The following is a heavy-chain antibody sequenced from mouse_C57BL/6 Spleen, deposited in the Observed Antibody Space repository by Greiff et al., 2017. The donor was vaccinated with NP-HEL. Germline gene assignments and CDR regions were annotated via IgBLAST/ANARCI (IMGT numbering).Heavy chain of an antibody. V-gene: IGHV1-69*01. D-gene: IGHD3-2*02. CDR1: GYTFTSYW. CDR3: ARHDSSGYPDY. Sequence: VQLQQSGAELVMPGASVKLSCKASGYTFTSYWMHWVKQRPGQGLEWIGEIDPSDSYTNYNQKFKGKSTLTVDKSSSTAYMQLSSLTSEDSAVYYCARHDSSGYPDYWGQSTTLTVSS. J-gene: IGHJ2*01. CDR2: IDPSDSYT.